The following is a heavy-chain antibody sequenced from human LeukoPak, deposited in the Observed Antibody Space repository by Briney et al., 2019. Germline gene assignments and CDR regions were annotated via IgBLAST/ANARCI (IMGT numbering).Heavy chain of an antibody. D-gene: IGHD3-3*01. CDR3: ARAAGFLEWLLVGHWFDP. J-gene: IGHJ5*02. CDR2: INPNSGGT. Sequence: ASVKVSCKASGYTFTGYYMHWVRQAPGQGLEWMGWINPNSGGTNYAQKFQGRVTMTRDTSISTAYMELSRLRSDDTAVYYCARAAGFLEWLLVGHWFDPWGQGTLVTVSS. V-gene: IGHV1-2*02. CDR1: GYTFTGYY.